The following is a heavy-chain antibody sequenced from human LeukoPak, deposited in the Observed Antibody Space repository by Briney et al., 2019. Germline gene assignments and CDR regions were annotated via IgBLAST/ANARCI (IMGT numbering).Heavy chain of an antibody. CDR3: ARGVRKAAASFDY. V-gene: IGHV1-69*01. Sequence: SVQVSCQASGGTFSTYAISWVRQAPGQGLEWMGGIIPIFGTPNYAQKFQGRVTITAAESTNTAYMELSNLRSEDTAVYYCARGVRKAAASFDYWGQGTLVTVSS. J-gene: IGHJ4*02. D-gene: IGHD2-2*01. CDR2: IIPIFGTP. CDR1: GGTFSTYA.